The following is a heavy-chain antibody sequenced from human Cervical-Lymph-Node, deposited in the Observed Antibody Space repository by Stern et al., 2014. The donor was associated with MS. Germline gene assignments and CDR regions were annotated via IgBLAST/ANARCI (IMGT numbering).Heavy chain of an antibody. V-gene: IGHV3-30*04. J-gene: IGHJ4*02. D-gene: IGHD2-15*01. CDR2: ISYDGRST. CDR1: GFTFSAYT. Sequence: VQLVESGGGVVQPGRSLRLSCAASGFTFSAYTMHWVRQAPGKGLEWVAFISYDGRSTYYADSVKGRFTISRNNFKNTLYVQMDSLTTEDMAVYYCASEDRLVAPDYWGQGTMVTVSS. CDR3: ASEDRLVAPDY.